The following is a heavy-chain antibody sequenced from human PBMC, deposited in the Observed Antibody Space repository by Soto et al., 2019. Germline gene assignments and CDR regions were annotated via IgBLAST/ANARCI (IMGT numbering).Heavy chain of an antibody. D-gene: IGHD3-22*01. CDR3: ARAWSPYDSSGYPLDY. J-gene: IGHJ4*02. Sequence: ASVKVSCKASGGTFSSYAISWVRQAPGQGLEWMGGIIPIFGTANYAQKFQGRVTITADESTSTAYMELSSLRSEDTAVYYCARAWSPYDSSGYPLDYWGQGTLVTVSS. CDR2: IIPIFGTA. V-gene: IGHV1-69*13. CDR1: GGTFSSYA.